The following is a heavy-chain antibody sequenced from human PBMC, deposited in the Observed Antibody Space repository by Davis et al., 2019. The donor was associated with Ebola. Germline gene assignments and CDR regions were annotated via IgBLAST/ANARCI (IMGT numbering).Heavy chain of an antibody. J-gene: IGHJ4*02. CDR1: GGSISSGGYS. Sequence: MPSETLSLTCAVSGGSISSGGYSWSWIRQPPGKGLEWIGYIYYSGSTNYNPSLKSRVTISVDTSKNQFSLKLSSVTAADTAVYYCARMHLTMVRGFVGWGQGTLVTVSS. V-gene: IGHV4-61*08. CDR3: ARMHLTMVRGFVG. CDR2: IYYSGST. D-gene: IGHD3-10*01.